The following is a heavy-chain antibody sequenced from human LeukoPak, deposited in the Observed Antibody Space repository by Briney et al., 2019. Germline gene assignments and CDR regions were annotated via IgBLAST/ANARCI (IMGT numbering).Heavy chain of an antibody. J-gene: IGHJ2*01. Sequence: GGSLTLSCAASGFTVSTKYMNWVRQAPGKGLEWVSILYSGDSTYYADSVKGRFIVSRDNSKNTLYLQMNALRADDTAVYYCARVGDHYHWYLDLWGRGTVVPVSS. D-gene: IGHD3-10*01. CDR1: GFTVSTKY. CDR3: ARVGDHYHWYLDL. V-gene: IGHV3-53*01. CDR2: LYSGDST.